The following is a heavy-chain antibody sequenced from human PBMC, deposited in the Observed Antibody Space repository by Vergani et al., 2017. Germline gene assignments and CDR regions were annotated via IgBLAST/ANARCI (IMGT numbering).Heavy chain of an antibody. CDR2: IYYSGST. V-gene: IGHV4-30-4*08. D-gene: IGHD3-10*01. Sequence: QVQLQESGPGLVKPSQTLPLTCTVSGGSISSGDYYWNWIRQPPGKGLEWIGYIYYSGSTYYNPSLKSRCTISVDTSKNQFSLKLRSGTAADTAVYYCARKRVVREDFDYWGQGTLVTVSS. CDR1: GGSISSGDYY. CDR3: ARKRVVREDFDY. J-gene: IGHJ4*02.